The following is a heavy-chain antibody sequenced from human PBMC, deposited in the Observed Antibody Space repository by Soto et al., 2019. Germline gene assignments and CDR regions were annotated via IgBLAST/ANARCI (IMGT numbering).Heavy chain of an antibody. D-gene: IGHD4-4*01. V-gene: IGHV3-11*01. J-gene: IGHJ4*02. CDR2: ISSSGSTI. Sequence: GGSLRLSCAASGFTFSDYYMSWIRQAPGKGLEWVSYISSSGSTIYYADSVKGRFTISRDNAENSLYLQMNSLRAEDTAVYYCARVYEGNYVSVLDYWGQGTLVTVSS. CDR3: ARVYEGNYVSVLDY. CDR1: GFTFSDYY.